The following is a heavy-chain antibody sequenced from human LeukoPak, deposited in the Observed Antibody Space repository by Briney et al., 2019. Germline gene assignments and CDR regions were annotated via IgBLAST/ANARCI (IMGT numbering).Heavy chain of an antibody. CDR2: MNPNSGNT. J-gene: IGHJ5*02. D-gene: IGHD2-15*01. CDR3: ARDQRDVVVNENNWFDP. V-gene: IGHV1-8*03. CDR1: GYTFTSYD. Sequence: GASVKVSCKASGYTFTSYDINWVRQATGQGLEWMGWMNPNSGNTGYAQKFQGRVTITRNTSTSTVYMELSSLRSEDTAVYYCARDQRDVVVNENNWFDPWGQGTLVTVSS.